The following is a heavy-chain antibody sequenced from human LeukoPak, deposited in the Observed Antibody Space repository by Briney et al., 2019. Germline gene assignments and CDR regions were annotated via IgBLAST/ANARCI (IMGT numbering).Heavy chain of an antibody. J-gene: IGHJ5*02. Sequence: GGPLRLSCAASGFTFSSSWMSWVRQAPGKGLEWVANIKEDGSDIHYADSVEGRFTISRDNAKNSLHLQMNSLRVEDTAVYYCARGPRNSPYNLFDPWGQGTQVTVSS. CDR1: GFTFSSSW. D-gene: IGHD4-23*01. V-gene: IGHV3-7*01. CDR2: IKEDGSDI. CDR3: ARGPRNSPYNLFDP.